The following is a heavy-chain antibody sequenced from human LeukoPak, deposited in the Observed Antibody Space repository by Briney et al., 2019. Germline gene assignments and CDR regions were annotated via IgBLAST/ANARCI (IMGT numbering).Heavy chain of an antibody. D-gene: IGHD5-12*01. CDR2: IYYSGPP. CDR3: ARVGGYDLGDWFNP. CDR1: GGSISSYY. J-gene: IGHJ5*02. Sequence: PSETLSLTCTVSGGSISSYYWSWIRQPPGKGLEWIGYIYYSGPPNYNPSLKSRITMSVDTSKNQFSLRLSSVTAADTAVYYCARVGGYDLGDWFNPWGQGTLVTVSS. V-gene: IGHV4-59*01.